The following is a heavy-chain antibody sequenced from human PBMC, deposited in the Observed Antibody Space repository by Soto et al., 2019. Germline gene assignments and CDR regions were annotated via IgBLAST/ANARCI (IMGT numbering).Heavy chain of an antibody. D-gene: IGHD2-15*01. J-gene: IGHJ3*02. CDR3: ARERVVAATRGGTDAFDI. CDR2: IYSGGST. CDR1: GFTVSSNY. Sequence: GGSLRLSCAASGFTVSSNYMSWVRQAPGKGLEWVSVIYSGGSTYYADSVKGRFTISRHNSKNTLYLQMNSLRAEDTAVYYCARERVVAATRGGTDAFDIWGQGTMVTVSS. V-gene: IGHV3-53*04.